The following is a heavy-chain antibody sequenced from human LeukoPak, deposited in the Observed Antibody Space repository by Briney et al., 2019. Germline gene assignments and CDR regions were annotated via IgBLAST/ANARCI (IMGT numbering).Heavy chain of an antibody. D-gene: IGHD5-12*01. V-gene: IGHV3-21*01. CDR2: ISSSSSYI. Sequence: GGSLRLSCAASGFTFSSYSMNWVRQAPGKGLEWVSSISSSSSYIYYADSVKGRFTISRDNAKNSLYLQMSSLRAEDTAVYYCARDLARGYSGYSAGLWGQGTLVTVSS. CDR1: GFTFSSYS. CDR3: ARDLARGYSGYSAGL. J-gene: IGHJ4*02.